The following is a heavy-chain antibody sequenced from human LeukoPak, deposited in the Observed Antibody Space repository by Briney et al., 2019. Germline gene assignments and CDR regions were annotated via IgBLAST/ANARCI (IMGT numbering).Heavy chain of an antibody. CDR1: GGSISTYY. J-gene: IGHJ4*02. Sequence: SETLSLTCTGSGGSISTYYWSWIRQPPGKGLEWIGYIYYSGSTNYNPSLKSRVTISVDTSKNQFSLKLSSVTAADTAVYYCARGANEGYCSNTSCDIQVDYWGQGTLVTVSS. CDR2: IYYSGST. V-gene: IGHV4-59*01. D-gene: IGHD2-2*02. CDR3: ARGANEGYCSNTSCDIQVDY.